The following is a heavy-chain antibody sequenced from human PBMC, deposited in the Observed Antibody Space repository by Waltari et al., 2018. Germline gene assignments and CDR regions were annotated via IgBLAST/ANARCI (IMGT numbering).Heavy chain of an antibody. CDR3: ARLAVAGFDY. D-gene: IGHD6-19*01. CDR1: GGTISRSSYY. V-gene: IGHV4-39*01. CDR2: IYYSGST. Sequence: QLQLQESGPGLVKPSETLSLTCDVSGGTISRSSYYWGWIRQPPGKGLAWIGSIYYSGSTYYNPSLKSRVTISVDTSKNQFSLKLSSVTAADRAVYYCARLAVAGFDYWGQGTLVTVSS. J-gene: IGHJ4*02.